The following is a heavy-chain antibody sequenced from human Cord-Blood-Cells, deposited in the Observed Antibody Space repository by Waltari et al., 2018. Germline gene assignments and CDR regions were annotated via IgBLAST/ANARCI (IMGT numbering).Heavy chain of an antibody. CDR2: IWYDGSNK. CDR3: ARNYDSSGYDAFDI. J-gene: IGHJ3*02. CDR1: GFTFSSYG. Sequence: QVQLVESGGGVVQPGRSLRLSCAASGFTFSSYGMHWVRQAPGKGLGWVEVIWYDGSNKYYADSVKGRFTNSRDNSKNTLYLQMNSLRAEDTAVYYCARNYDSSGYDAFDIWGQGTMVTVSS. D-gene: IGHD3-22*01. V-gene: IGHV3-33*01.